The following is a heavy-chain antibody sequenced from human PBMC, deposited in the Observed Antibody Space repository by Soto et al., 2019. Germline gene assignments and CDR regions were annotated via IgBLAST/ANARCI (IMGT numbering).Heavy chain of an antibody. CDR1: GFTFSDYY. D-gene: IGHD6-6*01. J-gene: IGHJ5*02. Sequence: GGSLRLSCAASGFTFSDYYMSWIRQAPGKGLEWVSYISSSGSTIYYADSVKGRFTISRDNAKNSLYLQMNSLRAEDTAVYYCARHRQLVPRWFDPWGQGTLVTVSS. CDR2: ISSSGSTI. CDR3: ARHRQLVPRWFDP. V-gene: IGHV3-11*01.